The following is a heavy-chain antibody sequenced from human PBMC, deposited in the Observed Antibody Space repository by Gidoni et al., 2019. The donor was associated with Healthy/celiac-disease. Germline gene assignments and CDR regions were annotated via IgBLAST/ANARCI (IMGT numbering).Heavy chain of an antibody. CDR1: GGSISSSSYY. V-gene: IGHV4-39*01. CDR2: IYYSGST. J-gene: IGHJ6*02. D-gene: IGHD3-10*01. CDR3: ARLAITMVRGVIRPLLDYGMDV. Sequence: QLQLQESGPGLVKPSETLSLTCPVSGGSISSSSYYWGWIRQPPGKGLEWIGSIYYSGSTYYNPSLKSRVTISVDTSKNQFSLKLSSVTAADTAVYYCARLAITMVRGVIRPLLDYGMDVWGQGTTVTVSS.